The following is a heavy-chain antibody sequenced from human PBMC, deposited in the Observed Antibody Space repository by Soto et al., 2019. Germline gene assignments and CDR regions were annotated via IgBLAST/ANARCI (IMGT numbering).Heavy chain of an antibody. D-gene: IGHD1-1*01. J-gene: IGHJ5*02. V-gene: IGHV1-18*01. Sequence: SVKVSCQDFCYAFTSYGISWVRQAPGQGLEWMGWISAYNGNTNYAQKLQGRVTMTTDTSTSTAYMELRSLRSDDTAVYYCARDRRSRRYNWNEVNWFDPWGQGTLVTVSS. CDR2: ISAYNGNT. CDR3: ARDRRSRRYNWNEVNWFDP. CDR1: CYAFTSYG.